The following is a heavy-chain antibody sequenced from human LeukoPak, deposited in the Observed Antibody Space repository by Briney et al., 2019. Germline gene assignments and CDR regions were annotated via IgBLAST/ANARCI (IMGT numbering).Heavy chain of an antibody. CDR2: TYSGGGT. J-gene: IGHJ4*02. V-gene: IGHV3-66*01. Sequence: GGSLRLSCVVSGLTVSSNYMSWVRQAPGKGLEWVSVTYSGGGTYYADSVKGRFTISRDNSKNTVYLQMNSLRVEDTAVYYCARSRGTFLPHDYWGQGTLVTVSS. CDR3: ARSRGTFLPHDY. D-gene: IGHD3-16*01. CDR1: GLTVSSNY.